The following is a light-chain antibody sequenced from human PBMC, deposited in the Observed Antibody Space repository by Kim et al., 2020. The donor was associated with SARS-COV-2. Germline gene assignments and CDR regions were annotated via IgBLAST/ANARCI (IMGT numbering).Light chain of an antibody. J-gene: IGLJ2*01. CDR2: EDN. Sequence: VPNSRTATGGTLASNYVHWYQHRTCSVPTIVIYEDNQSPSGVPDRFSGSIDTSSNSASLTISGLKTEDEADYYCQSCDSNNHVIFGGGTQLTFL. V-gene: IGLV6-57*02. CDR1: GGTLASNY. CDR3: QSCDSNNHVI.